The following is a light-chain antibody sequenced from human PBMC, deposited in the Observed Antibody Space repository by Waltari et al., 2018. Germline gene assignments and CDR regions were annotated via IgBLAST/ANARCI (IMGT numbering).Light chain of an antibody. CDR1: SSDVGGDDS. V-gene: IGLV2-14*03. J-gene: IGLJ2*01. CDR3: CSQSSYNGVI. CDR2: DVN. Sequence: QSALSQPASVSGSPGQSITISCTGSSSDVGGDDSVSWYQDHPGQAPKVIIYDVNNGPSAVSDRFSGSKSGNTASLTISGLQAEDEANYYCCSQSSYNGVIFGGGTKLTVL.